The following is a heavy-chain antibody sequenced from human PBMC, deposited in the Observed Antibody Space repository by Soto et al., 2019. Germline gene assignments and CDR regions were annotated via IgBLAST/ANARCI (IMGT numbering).Heavy chain of an antibody. V-gene: IGHV3-30-3*01. D-gene: IGHD2-2*01. CDR3: ARDQVAAMPPDSSFDP. Sequence: QVQLVESGGGVVQPGRSLRLSCAASGFTFSSYAMHWVRQAPGKGLEWVAVISYDGSNKYYADSVKGRFTISRDNSKNTLYLKMNILRAEDTAVYYCARDQVAAMPPDSSFDPWGQGTLVTVSS. CDR2: ISYDGSNK. J-gene: IGHJ5*02. CDR1: GFTFSSYA.